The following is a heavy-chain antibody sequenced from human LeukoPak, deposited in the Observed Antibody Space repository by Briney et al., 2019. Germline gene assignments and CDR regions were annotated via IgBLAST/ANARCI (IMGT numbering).Heavy chain of an antibody. J-gene: IGHJ4*02. D-gene: IGHD6-13*01. Sequence: GGSLRLSCAASGFTFSSYAMHGVRQAPGKGLEWVAVISFDGSNKYYADSVKGRFTISRDNSKNTLYLQVNSLRAEDTAVYYCARDIRYSSSWRFDYWGQGTLVTVSS. V-gene: IGHV3-30-3*01. CDR2: ISFDGSNK. CDR3: ARDIRYSSSWRFDY. CDR1: GFTFSSYA.